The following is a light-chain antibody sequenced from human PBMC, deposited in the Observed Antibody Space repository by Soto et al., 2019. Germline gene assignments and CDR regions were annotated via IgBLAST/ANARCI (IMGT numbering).Light chain of an antibody. Sequence: DIQMTQSPSTLCASVGDRVTIPCRASQSITSWLAWYQQKPGKAPKLLIYKASTLESGVPSNFSGSGSGTEFTLTISSLQPEDFATYYCQQYNSYPWTFGQGTKVDI. CDR2: KAS. V-gene: IGKV1-5*03. CDR3: QQYNSYPWT. J-gene: IGKJ1*01. CDR1: QSITSW.